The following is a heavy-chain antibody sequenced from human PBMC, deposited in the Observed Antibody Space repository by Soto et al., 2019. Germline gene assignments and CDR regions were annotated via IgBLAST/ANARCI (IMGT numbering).Heavy chain of an antibody. V-gene: IGHV4-39*01. J-gene: IGHJ6*03. Sequence: PSETLSLTCTVSGGSIRSGGYYLTWIRQHPGKGLEWIGNIYYNSGSTYYTPSLKSRVTISVDTSKNQFSLKLSSVTAADTAVYYCARHYNYYYYMDVWGKGTTVTVSS. CDR3: ARHYNYYYYMDV. CDR2: IYYNSGST. CDR1: GGSIRSGGYY.